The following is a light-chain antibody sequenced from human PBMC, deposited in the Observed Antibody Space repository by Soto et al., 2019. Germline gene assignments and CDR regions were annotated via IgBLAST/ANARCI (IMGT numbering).Light chain of an antibody. CDR3: QQYGSSPWT. J-gene: IGKJ1*01. CDR1: QSVSSNY. V-gene: IGKV3-20*01. Sequence: EIVLTQSPGTLSLSPVERATLSCRASQSVSSNYLAWYQQKPGQAPRPLIYGASSRATGIPDRFSGSGAGTDFTLTISRLESEDFAVYYCQQYGSSPWTFGQGTKVDIK. CDR2: GAS.